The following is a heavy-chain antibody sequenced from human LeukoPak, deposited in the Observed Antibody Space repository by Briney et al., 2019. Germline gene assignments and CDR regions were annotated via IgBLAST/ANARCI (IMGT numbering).Heavy chain of an antibody. V-gene: IGHV3-30*18. CDR2: ISSDGRNT. J-gene: IGHJ4*02. Sequence: GGSLRLSCAASGFTSSSYGMHWVRQAPGKGLEWVAVISSDGRNTYYADSVKGRFTISRDNSKNTLYLQMNSLRGEDTAVYYCAKPVSVDTAMVPCDYWGQGTLVTVSS. CDR1: GFTSSSYG. CDR3: AKPVSVDTAMVPCDY. D-gene: IGHD5-18*01.